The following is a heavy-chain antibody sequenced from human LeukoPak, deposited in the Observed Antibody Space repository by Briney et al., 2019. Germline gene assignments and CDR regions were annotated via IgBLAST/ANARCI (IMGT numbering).Heavy chain of an antibody. V-gene: IGHV3-23*01. J-gene: IGHJ6*02. CDR3: AKGPIVVAGDDYDMDV. D-gene: IGHD6-19*01. CDR1: GFTFSSYA. Sequence: PGGSLRLSCAASGFTFSSYAMSWVRQAPGKGLEWVSAISGSGASTYYADSVKGRFTISRDNSKNTLYLQMNSLRAEGTALYYCAKGPIVVAGDDYDMDVWGQGTTVTVSS. CDR2: ISGSGAST.